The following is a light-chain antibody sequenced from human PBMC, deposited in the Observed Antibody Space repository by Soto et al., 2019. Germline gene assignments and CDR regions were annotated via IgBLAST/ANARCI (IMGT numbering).Light chain of an antibody. CDR1: QSLLHSNGYNY. V-gene: IGKV2-28*01. J-gene: IGKJ5*01. Sequence: DIVMTQSPLSLPVTPGEPASISCMSSQSLLHSNGYNYLDWYLQKPGQSPQLLIYLGSNRASGVPDRFSGSGSGTDFTLTISSLEPEDFAVYYCQQRSNWPPITFGQGTRLEI. CDR2: LGS. CDR3: QQRSNWPPIT.